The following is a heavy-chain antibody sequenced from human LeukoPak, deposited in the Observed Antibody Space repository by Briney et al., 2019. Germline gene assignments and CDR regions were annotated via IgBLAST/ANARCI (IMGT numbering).Heavy chain of an antibody. Sequence: SVKVSCKASGGTFSSYAISWVRQAPGQGLEWMGGIIPIFGTANYAQKFQGRVTITTDESTSTAYMGLSSLRSEDTAVYYCARRITMIVGAFDIWVQGTMVTVSS. CDR2: IIPIFGTA. J-gene: IGHJ3*02. CDR3: ARRITMIVGAFDI. CDR1: GGTFSSYA. D-gene: IGHD3-22*01. V-gene: IGHV1-69*05.